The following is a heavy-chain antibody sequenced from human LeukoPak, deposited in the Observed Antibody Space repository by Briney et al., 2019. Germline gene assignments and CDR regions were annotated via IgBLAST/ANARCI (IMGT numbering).Heavy chain of an antibody. CDR2: INPSGGST. CDR3: ARDLRGYSYYYGMDV. V-gene: IGHV1-46*01. D-gene: IGHD5-12*01. CDR1: GYTFTSYY. Sequence: ASVKVSCKASGYTFTSYYMHWVRQAPGQGLEWMGIINPSGGSTSYAQKFQGRVTMTRDTSTSTVYMELSSLRSEDTAVYYCARDLRGYSYYYGMDVWGQGTTVTVSS. J-gene: IGHJ6*02.